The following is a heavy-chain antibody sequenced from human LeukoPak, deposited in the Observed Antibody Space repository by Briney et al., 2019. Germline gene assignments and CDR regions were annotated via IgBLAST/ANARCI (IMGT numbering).Heavy chain of an antibody. D-gene: IGHD2/OR15-2a*01. CDR3: AREGIVRTYDQ. J-gene: IGHJ4*02. V-gene: IGHV4-59*12. CDR1: GDSITSYY. Sequence: TTSETLSLTCTVSGDSITSYYWYWFRQPPGKELEWIACIYYSGITYYNPSLKSRVTISLDTSKNHFSLRLSPVTAADTADYYCAREGIVRTYDQWGQGILVTVSS. CDR2: IYYSGIT.